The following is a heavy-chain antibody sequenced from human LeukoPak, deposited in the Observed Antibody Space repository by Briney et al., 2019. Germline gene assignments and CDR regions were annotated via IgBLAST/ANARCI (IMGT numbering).Heavy chain of an antibody. CDR1: GFTFSIYG. CDR3: AKDSGNWFDP. V-gene: IGHV3-30*18. Sequence: GGSLRLSCAASGFTFSIYGMHWVRQAPGKGLEWVAVISYDGSNKYYADSVKGRFTISRDNSKNTLYLQMNSLRAEDTAVYYCAKDSGNWFDPWGQGTLVTVSS. D-gene: IGHD3-10*01. CDR2: ISYDGSNK. J-gene: IGHJ5*02.